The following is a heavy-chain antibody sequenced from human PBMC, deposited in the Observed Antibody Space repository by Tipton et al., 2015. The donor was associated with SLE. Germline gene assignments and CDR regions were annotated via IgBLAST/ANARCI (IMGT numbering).Heavy chain of an antibody. CDR2: NYYSGST. J-gene: IGHJ4*02. V-gene: IGHV4-61*01. D-gene: IGHD6-19*01. CDR3: ARDPGAVAGYFDY. Sequence: TLSLTCTVSGGSISSGNYYWSWIRQPPGKGLEWIGYNYYSGSTNYNPSLKSRVSISVDTSKNQISLKLNSVTAADTAVYYCARDPGAVAGYFDYWGQGTLVTVSA. CDR1: GGSISSGNYY.